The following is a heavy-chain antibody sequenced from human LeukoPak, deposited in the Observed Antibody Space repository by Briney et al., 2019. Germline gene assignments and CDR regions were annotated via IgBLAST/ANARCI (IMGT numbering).Heavy chain of an antibody. V-gene: IGHV4-4*07. CDR1: GASISSYS. CDR2: IYSSGST. J-gene: IGHJ3*02. Sequence: SETLSLTCTVSGASISSYSWCWIRQPAGKGLEWIGRIYSSGSTNYNPSLKSRVTMSGDTSKNHFSLKLSSVTAADTAVYYCAREPAPDAFDIWGQGTMVTVSS. CDR3: AREPAPDAFDI.